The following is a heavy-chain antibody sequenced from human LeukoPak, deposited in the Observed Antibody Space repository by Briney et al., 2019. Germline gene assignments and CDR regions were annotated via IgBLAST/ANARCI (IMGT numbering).Heavy chain of an antibody. V-gene: IGHV4-4*02. J-gene: IGHJ4*02. CDR1: GGSISSSTYC. Sequence: SETLSLTCTVSGGSISSSTYCWSWVRQPPGKGLEWIGEIYHSGSTNYNPSLKSRVTISVDKSKNQFSLKLSSVTAADTAVYYCARGRSSSSGPFDYWGQGTLVTVSS. D-gene: IGHD6-6*01. CDR3: ARGRSSSSGPFDY. CDR2: IYHSGST.